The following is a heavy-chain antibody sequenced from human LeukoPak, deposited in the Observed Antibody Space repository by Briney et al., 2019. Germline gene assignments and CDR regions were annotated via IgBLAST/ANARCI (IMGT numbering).Heavy chain of an antibody. J-gene: IGHJ4*02. CDR1: GASINSGDFF. CDR3: ARVGLDLPSSSVFDH. V-gene: IGHV4-30-4*08. D-gene: IGHD3/OR15-3a*01. Sequence: PSQTLSLTCTVSGASINSGDFFWSWIRQAPGQGLEWIGNIYYSGSTSSNPSLRSRTTLSVDTSKNEFSLRLRSVTAADTAVYYCARVGLDLPSSSVFDHWDQGTLVTVSS. CDR2: IYYSGST.